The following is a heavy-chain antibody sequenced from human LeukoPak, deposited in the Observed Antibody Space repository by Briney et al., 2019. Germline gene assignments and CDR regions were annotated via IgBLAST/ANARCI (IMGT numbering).Heavy chain of an antibody. D-gene: IGHD2-8*01. CDR1: GGSISSHY. V-gene: IGHV4-59*11. J-gene: IGHJ4*02. CDR2: IYNSGSC. Sequence: SETLSLTCSVSGGSISSHYWSWIRKPPGKGLQWIGNIYNSGSCNYNPSLKSRVAVSVDTSKNQVSLKLSSVTAADTAVYYCARVSNGYLDYWGQETLVTVSS. CDR3: ARVSNGYLDY.